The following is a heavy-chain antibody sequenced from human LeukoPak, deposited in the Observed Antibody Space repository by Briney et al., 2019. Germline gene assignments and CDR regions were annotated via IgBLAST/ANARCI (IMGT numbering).Heavy chain of an antibody. V-gene: IGHV3-11*01. Sequence: PGGSLRLSCAASGFTFSDFYMSWIRQAPGKGLEWVSYISSSGSTIYYADSVKGRFTISRDNAKNSLYLQMNSLRAEDTAMYYCARRRYNWNAIDYWGQGTLVTVSS. J-gene: IGHJ4*02. CDR2: ISSSGSTI. CDR1: GFTFSDFY. CDR3: ARRRYNWNAIDY. D-gene: IGHD1-20*01.